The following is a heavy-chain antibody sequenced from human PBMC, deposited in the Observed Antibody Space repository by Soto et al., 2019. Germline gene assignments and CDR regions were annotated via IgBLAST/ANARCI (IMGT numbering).Heavy chain of an antibody. V-gene: IGHV4-4*02. D-gene: IGHD4-17*01. CDR1: GVSISSSNW. Sequence: ASETLSLTCXVSGVSISSSNWWSWVRQSPGKGLEWIGEIYHSGSTNYSPSLKSRVTISVDKSKNQFSLKLSSVTAADTAVYYCATPGDYVRLYYYGMDVWGQGTTVTVSS. CDR3: ATPGDYVRLYYYGMDV. CDR2: IYHSGST. J-gene: IGHJ6*02.